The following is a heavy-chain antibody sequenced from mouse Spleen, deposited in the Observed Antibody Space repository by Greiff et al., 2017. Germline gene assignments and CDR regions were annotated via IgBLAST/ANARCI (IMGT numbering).Heavy chain of an antibody. CDR3: ARRGGNYVYAMDY. J-gene: IGHJ4*01. CDR1: GYSFTGYY. D-gene: IGHD2-1*01. Sequence: VQLKQSGPELVKPGASVKISCKASGYSFTGYYMNWVKQSPEKSLEWIGEINPSTGGTTYNQKFKAKATLTVDKSSSTAYMQLNSLTSEDSAVYYCARRGGNYVYAMDYWGQGTSVTVSS. CDR2: INPSTGGT. V-gene: IGHV1-42*01.